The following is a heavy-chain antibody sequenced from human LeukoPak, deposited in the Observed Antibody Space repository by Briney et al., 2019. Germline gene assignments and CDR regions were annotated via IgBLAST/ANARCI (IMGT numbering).Heavy chain of an antibody. D-gene: IGHD3-10*01. J-gene: IGHJ3*02. V-gene: IGHV4-59*01. CDR2: IYYSGST. Sequence: SETLSLTCTVSGGSISSYYWSWIRQPPGKGLEWIGYIYYSGSTNYNPSLKSRVTISVDTSKNQFSLKLSSVTAADTAVYYCARDPTHYGRAFDIWGQGTMVTVSS. CDR3: ARDPTHYGRAFDI. CDR1: GGSISSYY.